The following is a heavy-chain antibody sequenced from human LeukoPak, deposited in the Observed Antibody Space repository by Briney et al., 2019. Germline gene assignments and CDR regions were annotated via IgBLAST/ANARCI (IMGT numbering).Heavy chain of an antibody. CDR2: INHSGGT. CDR1: GGSFSGYY. Sequence: PSETLSLTCAVYGGSFSGYYWTWIRQPPGKGLEWIGEINHSGGTNYNPSLTSRVTISVDTSKNQFSLKLSSVTAADTAVYYCAKDLPAAYFDYWGQGTLVTVSS. V-gene: IGHV4-34*01. CDR3: AKDLPAAYFDY. J-gene: IGHJ4*02. D-gene: IGHD2-2*01.